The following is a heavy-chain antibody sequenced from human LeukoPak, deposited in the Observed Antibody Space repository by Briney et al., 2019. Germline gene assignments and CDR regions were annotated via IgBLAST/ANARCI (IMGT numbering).Heavy chain of an antibody. CDR3: ARALHPYSSRRWFDP. CDR2: INHSGST. V-gene: IGHV4-34*01. D-gene: IGHD6-13*01. J-gene: IGHJ5*02. CDR1: GGSFSGYY. Sequence: SETLSLTCAVYGGSFSGYYWSWIRQPPGKGLEWIGEINHSGSTNYNPSLKSRVTISADTSKNQFSLKLSSVTAADTAVYYCARALHPYSSRRWFDPWGQGTLVTVSS.